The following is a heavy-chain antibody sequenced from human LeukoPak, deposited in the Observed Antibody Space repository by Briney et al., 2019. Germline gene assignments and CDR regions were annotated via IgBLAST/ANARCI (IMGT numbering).Heavy chain of an antibody. CDR2: IWYDGSNK. D-gene: IGHD3-3*01. J-gene: IGHJ4*02. CDR1: GFTFSSYG. V-gene: IGHV3-33*01. Sequence: PGRSLRLSCAASGFTFSSYGMHWVRQAPGKGLEWVAVIWYDGSNKYYADSVKGRFTISRDNSKNTAYLQMNSLITEDTAVYYCTRAQYDFWSGAFDYWGQGILVTVSS. CDR3: TRAQYDFWSGAFDY.